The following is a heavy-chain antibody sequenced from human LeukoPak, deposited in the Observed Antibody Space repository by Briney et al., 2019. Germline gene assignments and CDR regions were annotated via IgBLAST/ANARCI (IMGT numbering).Heavy chain of an antibody. J-gene: IGHJ4*02. CDR1: GFTFSSYS. V-gene: IGHV3-21*01. CDR3: AREIAAAGSGWD. D-gene: IGHD6-13*01. CDR2: ISSSSSYI. Sequence: GGSLRLSCAASGFTFSSYSMNWVRQAPGKGLEWVSSISSSSSYIYYADSVKGRFTISRDNAKNSLYLQMNSLRAEDTAVYYCAREIAAAGSGWDWGQGTLVTVSS.